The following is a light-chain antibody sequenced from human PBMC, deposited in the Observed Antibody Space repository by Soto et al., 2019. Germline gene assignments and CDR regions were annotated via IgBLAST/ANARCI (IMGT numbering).Light chain of an antibody. V-gene: IGKV1-5*03. Sequence: DIQMTQSPSTLSASVGDRVTITCRASQSINNWLAWYQQKPGKAPNLLIYKASTLESGAPSRFSGSGSGTEFTLTISSLQPGDFATYYCQQSHTYSTFGQGTKVEVK. CDR2: KAS. CDR1: QSINNW. CDR3: QQSHTYST. J-gene: IGKJ1*01.